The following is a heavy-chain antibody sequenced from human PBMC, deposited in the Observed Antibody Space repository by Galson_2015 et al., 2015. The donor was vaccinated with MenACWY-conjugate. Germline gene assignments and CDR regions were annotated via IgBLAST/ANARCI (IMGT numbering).Heavy chain of an antibody. Sequence: SVKVSCKASGGTFSSYAISWVRQAPGQGLEWMGGIIPIFGTANYAQKFQGRVTITADESTSTAYMELSSLRSEDTAVYYCARDLGIVGYCSSTSCYTGVYWGQGTLVTVSS. CDR2: IIPIFGTA. J-gene: IGHJ4*02. CDR3: ARDLGIVGYCSSTSCYTGVY. D-gene: IGHD2-2*02. CDR1: GGTFSSYA. V-gene: IGHV1-69*13.